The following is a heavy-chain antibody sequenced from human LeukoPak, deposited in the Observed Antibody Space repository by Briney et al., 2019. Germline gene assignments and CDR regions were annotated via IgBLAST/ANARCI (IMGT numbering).Heavy chain of an antibody. CDR2: IYYSGST. D-gene: IGHD2-15*01. J-gene: IGHJ5*02. CDR1: GGSISSSSYY. V-gene: IGHV4-39*01. Sequence: SETLSLTCTVSGGSISSSSYYWGWIRQPPGKGLEWIGSIYYSGSTYYNPSLKSRVTISVDTSKNQFSLKPSSVTAADTAVYYCARHSNCSGGSCINWFDPWGQGTLVTVSS. CDR3: ARHSNCSGGSCINWFDP.